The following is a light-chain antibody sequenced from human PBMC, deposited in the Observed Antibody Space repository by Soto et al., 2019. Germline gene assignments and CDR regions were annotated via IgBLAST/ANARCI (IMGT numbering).Light chain of an antibody. V-gene: IGKV3-11*01. J-gene: IGKJ4*01. CDR3: QQRSTWPPS. Sequence: ETVLTQSPPTLSLSPGEGATLSCRASQSVSKYLAWYQQKPGQAPRLLIYDASTRATGIPARFNGSGSGTDFTLTISSLEPEDFAVYYCQQRSTWPPSFGGGTKVEIK. CDR2: DAS. CDR1: QSVSKY.